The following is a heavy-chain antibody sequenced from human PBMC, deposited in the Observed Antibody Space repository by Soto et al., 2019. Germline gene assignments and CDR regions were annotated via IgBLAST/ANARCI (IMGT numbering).Heavy chain of an antibody. J-gene: IGHJ6*02. CDR2: ISYDGSNK. CDR1: GFTFSSYA. Sequence: GESLKISCAASGFTFSSYAMHWVRQAPGKGLEWVAVISYDGSNKYYADSVKGRFTISRDNSKNTMYLQMNSLRAEDTAVYYCARDPMTTVTTDYYYYGMDVWGQGTTVTVSS. CDR3: ARDPMTTVTTDYYYYGMDV. D-gene: IGHD4-17*01. V-gene: IGHV3-30-3*01.